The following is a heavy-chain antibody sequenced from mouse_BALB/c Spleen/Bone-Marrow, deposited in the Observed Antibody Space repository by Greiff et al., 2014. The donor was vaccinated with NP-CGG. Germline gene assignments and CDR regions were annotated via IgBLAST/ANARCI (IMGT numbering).Heavy chain of an antibody. J-gene: IGHJ4*01. V-gene: IGHV5-17*02. CDR2: ISSGSSTI. D-gene: IGHD1-1*01. Sequence: EVQVVESGGGLVQPGGSRKLSCAASGFTFSSFGMHWVRQAPEKGLEWVAYISSGSSTIYYADTVKGRFTISRDNPKNTLLLQMTSLRSEDTAMYYCAAITTVVARYAMDYWGQGTSVTVSS. CDR1: GFTFSSFG. CDR3: AAITTVVARYAMDY.